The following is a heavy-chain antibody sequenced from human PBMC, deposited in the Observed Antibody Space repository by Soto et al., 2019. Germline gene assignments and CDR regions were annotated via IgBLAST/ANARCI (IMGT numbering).Heavy chain of an antibody. CDR1: GCTFSSYT. V-gene: IGHV1-69*08. J-gene: IGHJ5*02. CDR3: ARDTGYDTNWFDP. Sequence: QVQLVQSVAEVKKPGSSVKVSCKASGCTFSSYTISWLRQDPGQGLEWMGRIIPILGIANYAQKFQGRVTITAEKSTSTASMELSSLRSEDTAVYYCARDTGYDTNWFDPWGQGTLVTVSS. D-gene: IGHD3-9*01. CDR2: IIPILGIA.